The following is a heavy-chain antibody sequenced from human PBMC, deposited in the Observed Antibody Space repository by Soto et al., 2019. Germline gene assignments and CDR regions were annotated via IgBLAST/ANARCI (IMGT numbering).Heavy chain of an antibody. CDR3: ARDWRGCTNGVCFNY. CDR1: GGSISSGGYY. CDR2: IYYSGST. V-gene: IGHV4-31*03. J-gene: IGHJ4*02. D-gene: IGHD2-8*01. Sequence: QVQLQESGPGLVKPSQTLSLTCTVSGGSISSGGYYWSWIRQLQGKGLEWIGYIYYSGSTYYNPSLKSRVTISVDTSQNQFSLKLSSVTAADTAVYYCARDWRGCTNGVCFNYWGQGTLVTVSS.